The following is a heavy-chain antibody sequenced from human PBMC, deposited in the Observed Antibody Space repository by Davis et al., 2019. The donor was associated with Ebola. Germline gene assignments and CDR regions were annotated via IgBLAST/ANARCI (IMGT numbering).Heavy chain of an antibody. CDR2: INHSGST. D-gene: IGHD3-16*01. Sequence: PGGSLRLSCAVYGGSFSGYYWSWIRQPPGKGLEWIGEINHSGSTNYNPSLKSRVTISVDTSKNQFSLKLSSVTAADTAVYYCARGRGRILGFDPWGQGTLVTVSS. CDR3: ARGRGRILGFDP. V-gene: IGHV4-34*01. CDR1: GGSFSGYY. J-gene: IGHJ5*02.